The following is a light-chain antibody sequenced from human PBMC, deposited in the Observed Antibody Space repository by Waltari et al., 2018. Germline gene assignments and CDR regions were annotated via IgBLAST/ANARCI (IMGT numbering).Light chain of an antibody. J-gene: IGLJ3*02. CDR1: SSDVGGYNY. CDR3: SSYTSSSTWV. CDR2: DVS. Sequence: SALTQPASVSGSPGQSITISCTGTSSDVGGYNYVSWYQQHPGKASKLMISDVSKRPSGVSNRFTGSKSDNTASLTISGLQAEDEADYYCSSYTSSSTWVFGGGTKLTVL. V-gene: IGLV2-14*01.